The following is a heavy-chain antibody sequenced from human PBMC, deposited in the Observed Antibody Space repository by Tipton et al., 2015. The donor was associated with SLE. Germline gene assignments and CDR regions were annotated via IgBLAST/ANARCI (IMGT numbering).Heavy chain of an antibody. CDR2: INHSGST. CDR3: ARGTKGTLRGFDL. V-gene: IGHV4-38-2*02. CDR1: GYSISSGYC. Sequence: TLSLTCSVSGYSISSGYCWGWIRQPPGKGLEWIGEINHSGSTNYNPSLKSRVTVSVDTAKNQFSLKLSSVTAADTAVYYCARGTKGTLRGFDLWGRGTLVTVSS. J-gene: IGHJ2*01. D-gene: IGHD2-8*01.